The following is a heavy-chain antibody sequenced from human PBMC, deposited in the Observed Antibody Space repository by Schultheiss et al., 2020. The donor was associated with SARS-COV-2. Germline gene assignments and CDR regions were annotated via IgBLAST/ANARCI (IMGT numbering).Heavy chain of an antibody. CDR3: ARALVPAAQNWFDP. CDR1: GGSISSSSYY. Sequence: SQTLSLTCTVSGGSISSSSYYWGWIRQHPGKGLEWIGYIYYSGSTYYNPSLKSRVTISVDTSKNQFSLKLSSVTAADTAVYYCARALVPAAQNWFDPWGQGTLVTVSS. J-gene: IGHJ5*02. CDR2: IYYSGST. V-gene: IGHV4-31*03. D-gene: IGHD2-2*01.